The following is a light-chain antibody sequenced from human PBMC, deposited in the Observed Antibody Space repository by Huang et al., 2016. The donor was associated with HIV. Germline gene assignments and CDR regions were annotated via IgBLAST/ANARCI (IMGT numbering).Light chain of an antibody. Sequence: IQMTQSPTSLSASVGDSVFISCRTRQNVGTYLNWYQQQPGKAPKLLISSASTLHSGVPSRFSGGGSGTVFTLTIRGLQLDDFATYFCQQSYGALSSFGPGTRL. V-gene: IGKV1-39*01. CDR1: QNVGTY. CDR2: SAS. J-gene: IGKJ5*01. CDR3: QQSYGALSS.